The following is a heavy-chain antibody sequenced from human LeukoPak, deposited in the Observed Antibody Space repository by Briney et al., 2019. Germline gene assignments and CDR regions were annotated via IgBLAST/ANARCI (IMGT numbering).Heavy chain of an antibody. CDR1: GYTFTSYG. J-gene: IGHJ4*02. D-gene: IGHD2-21*01. Sequence: ASVKVSCKASGYTFTSYGISWVRQAPGQGLEWMGWISAYNGNTNYAQKLQGRVTMTTDTSTSTAYMELRSLRSDDTAVYYCARDYGGDCSPIVDYWGQGTLVTVSS. CDR3: ARDYGGDCSPIVDY. CDR2: ISAYNGNT. V-gene: IGHV1-18*01.